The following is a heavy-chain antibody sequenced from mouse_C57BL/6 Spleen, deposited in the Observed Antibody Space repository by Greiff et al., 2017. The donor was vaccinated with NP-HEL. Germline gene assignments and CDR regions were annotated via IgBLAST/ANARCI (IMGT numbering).Heavy chain of an antibody. CDR2: IYPGGGDT. D-gene: IGHD1-1*01. V-gene: IGHV1-82*01. J-gene: IGHJ2*01. CDR1: GYAFSSSW. Sequence: VQLQESGPELVKPGASVKISCKASGYAFSSSWMNWVKQRPGKGLEWIGRIYPGGGDTNYNGKIKGKATLTADKSSSTAYMQLSSLTSEDSAVYFCAREDYGSSYGYFDYWGQGTTLTVSS. CDR3: AREDYGSSYGYFDY.